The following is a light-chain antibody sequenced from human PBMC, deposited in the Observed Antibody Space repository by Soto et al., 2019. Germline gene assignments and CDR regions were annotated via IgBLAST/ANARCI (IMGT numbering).Light chain of an antibody. V-gene: IGLV2-14*01. CDR1: STDVGYYNY. CDR2: EDT. CDR3: SSYTTSRSQV. J-gene: IGLJ3*02. Sequence: QSVLTQPASVSGSPGQSITISCTGSSTDVGYYNYVAWYQHHPGKAPKLMIYEDTNRPSGVSNRFSGSKSGNTASLAISGLQADDESAYYCSSYTTSRSQVFGGGTKVTVL.